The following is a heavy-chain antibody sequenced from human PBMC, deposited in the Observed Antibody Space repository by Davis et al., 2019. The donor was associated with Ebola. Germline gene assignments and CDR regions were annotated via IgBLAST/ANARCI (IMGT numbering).Heavy chain of an antibody. CDR1: GFTFSDYY. D-gene: IGHD3-10*02. CDR2: ISGRNTYI. Sequence: PGGSLRLSCAASGFTFSDYYMNWIRQAPGMGLEWVSIISGRNTYINYAGSVKGRFPISRDNAQNSLYLQMESLRGEDTAVYYFALDRVTMSPLDIWGQGTMVTVSS. CDR3: ALDRVTMSPLDI. V-gene: IGHV3-11*05. J-gene: IGHJ3*02.